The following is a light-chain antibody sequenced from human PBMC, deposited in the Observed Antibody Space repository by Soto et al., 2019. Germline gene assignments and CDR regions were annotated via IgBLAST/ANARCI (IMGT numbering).Light chain of an antibody. J-gene: IGKJ4*01. CDR3: QQYRNWRVT. CDR2: GAS. V-gene: IGKV3-15*01. Sequence: EFGLTQSPGPLSLPHGERATLSCRASQSVNINLAWYQQKPGQTPRLLIYGASTRATGIPARFSGSGSGTDFTLTISSLQAEDIAVYYCQQYRNWRVTFGEGTKV. CDR1: QSVNIN.